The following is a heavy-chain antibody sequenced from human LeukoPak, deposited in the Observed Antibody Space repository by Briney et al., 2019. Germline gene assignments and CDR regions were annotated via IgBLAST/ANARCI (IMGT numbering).Heavy chain of an antibody. J-gene: IGHJ4*02. D-gene: IGHD2-21*02. CDR3: ARDLNCGGDCPNFDY. Sequence: ASMKVSCKASGYTFTGYYMHWVRQAPGQGLEWMGWINPNSGGTNYAQKFQGRVTMTRDTSISTAYMELSRLRSDDTAVYYCARDLNCGGDCPNFDYWGQGTLVTVSS. CDR1: GYTFTGYY. V-gene: IGHV1-2*02. CDR2: INPNSGGT.